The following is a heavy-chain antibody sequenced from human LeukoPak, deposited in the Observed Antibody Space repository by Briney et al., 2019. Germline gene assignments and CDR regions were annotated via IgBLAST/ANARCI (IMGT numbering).Heavy chain of an antibody. CDR3: ATARPSAMIVVVVAFDI. CDR2: FDPEDGET. D-gene: IGHD3-22*01. V-gene: IGHV1-24*01. CDR1: GYTLTELS. Sequence: ASVKVSCKVSGYTLTELSMHWVRQAPGKGLEWMGGFDPEDGETIYAQKFQGRVTMTEDTSTDTAYMELSSLRSEDTAVYYCATARPSAMIVVVVAFDIWGQGTMVTVSS. J-gene: IGHJ3*02.